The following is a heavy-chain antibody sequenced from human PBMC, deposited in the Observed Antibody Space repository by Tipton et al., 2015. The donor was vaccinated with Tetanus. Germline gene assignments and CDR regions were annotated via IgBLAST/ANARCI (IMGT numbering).Heavy chain of an antibody. CDR3: ASGSSIRHGLDV. J-gene: IGHJ6*02. D-gene: IGHD2-2*01. CDR2: LNPKSGSA. V-gene: IGHV1-8*02. Sequence: QLVQSGAEVKKPGASAKVSCKASGYTFTSYGLNWVRKAAGRGFEWMGWLNPKSGSAAYAPRFQGRVTMTTNTSITTAFMEVASLTYEDTAVYYCASGSSIRHGLDVWGHGTSVTVSS. CDR1: GYTFTSYG.